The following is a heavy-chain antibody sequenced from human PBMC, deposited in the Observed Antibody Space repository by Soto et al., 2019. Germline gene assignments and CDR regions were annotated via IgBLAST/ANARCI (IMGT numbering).Heavy chain of an antibody. D-gene: IGHD4-17*01. CDR3: ASGPIGDYTDGFDY. J-gene: IGHJ4*02. CDR2: IYHSGST. V-gene: IGHV4-30-2*01. CDR1: GGSISSGGYS. Sequence: QLQLQESGSGLVKPSQTLSLTCAVSGGSISSGGYSWSWIRQPPGKGLEWIGYIYHSGSTYYNPSLRIRVTISVDRSKNQFSLKLSSVTAADTAVYYCASGPIGDYTDGFDYWGQGTLVTVSS.